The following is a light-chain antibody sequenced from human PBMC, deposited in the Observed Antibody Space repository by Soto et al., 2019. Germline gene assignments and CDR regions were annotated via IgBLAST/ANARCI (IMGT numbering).Light chain of an antibody. J-gene: IGKJ4*01. CDR3: QRFDNSPT. Sequence: EIVLTQSPATLSLSPGERVTLSCGASQSLTNNFLAWYQQRPGLAPKLLIFDVSTRATGIPDRFSGSGSGTDFALTTSRLEREDFAVYSCQRFDNSPTFGGGTKVEFK. V-gene: IGKV3D-20*01. CDR1: QSLTNNF. CDR2: DVS.